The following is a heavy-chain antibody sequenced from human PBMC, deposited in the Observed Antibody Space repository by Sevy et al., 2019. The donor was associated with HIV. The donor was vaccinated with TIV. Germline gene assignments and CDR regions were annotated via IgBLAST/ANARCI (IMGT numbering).Heavy chain of an antibody. V-gene: IGHV3-23*01. CDR3: AKGPSGEWSVSAVDI. CDR1: GFTFSTYA. CDR2: ISGSGGKT. D-gene: IGHD3-16*01. Sequence: GGSLRLSCAASGFTFSTYAMSWVRQAPGKGLEWVSGISGSGGKTYYADSVKGRLTISRDNSKNTLYLQMNSLRAEDTAVYYCAKGPSGEWSVSAVDIWGQGTMVTVSS. J-gene: IGHJ3*02.